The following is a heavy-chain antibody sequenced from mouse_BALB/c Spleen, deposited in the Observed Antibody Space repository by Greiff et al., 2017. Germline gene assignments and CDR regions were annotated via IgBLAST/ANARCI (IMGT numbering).Heavy chain of an antibody. CDR2: IYPSDSYT. D-gene: IGHD2-4*01. V-gene: IGHV1-69*02. Sequence: QVQLQQPGAELVRPGASVKLSCKASGYTFTSYWINWVKQRPGQGLEWIGNIYPSDSYTNYNQKFKDKATLTVDKSSSTAYMQLSSPTSEDSAVYYCTRDYDYSWFAYWGQGTLVTVSA. J-gene: IGHJ3*01. CDR1: GYTFTSYW. CDR3: TRDYDYSWFAY.